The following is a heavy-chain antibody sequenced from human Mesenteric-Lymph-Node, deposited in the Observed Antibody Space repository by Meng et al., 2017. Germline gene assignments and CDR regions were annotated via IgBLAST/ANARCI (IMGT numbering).Heavy chain of an antibody. CDR1: GGSISSGSYY. V-gene: IGHV4-61*02. J-gene: IGHJ4*02. D-gene: IGHD3-22*01. Sequence: SETLSLTCTVSGGSISSGSYYWSWIRQPAGKGLEWIGRIYTSGSTNYNPSLKSRVTISVDTSKNQFSLKLSSVTAADTAVYYCARKNDYYDSSYYYGVIDYWGQGTLVTVSS. CDR2: IYTSGST. CDR3: ARKNDYYDSSYYYGVIDY.